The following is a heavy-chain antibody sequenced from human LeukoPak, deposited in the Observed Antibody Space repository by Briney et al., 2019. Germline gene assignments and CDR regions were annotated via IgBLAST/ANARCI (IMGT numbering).Heavy chain of an antibody. CDR1: GGSISSGGYY. Sequence: SQTLSLPCTASGGSISSGGYYWSWIRQHPGKGLEWIGYIYYSGSTYYNPSLKSRVNISVDTSKNQFSLNLSSVTAADTAVYYCARYYYGSGSYRWFDPWGQGTLVTVSS. J-gene: IGHJ5*02. CDR3: ARYYYGSGSYRWFDP. D-gene: IGHD3-10*01. V-gene: IGHV4-31*03. CDR2: IYYSGST.